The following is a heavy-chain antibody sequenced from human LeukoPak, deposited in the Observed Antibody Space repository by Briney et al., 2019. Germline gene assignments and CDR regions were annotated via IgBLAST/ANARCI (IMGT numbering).Heavy chain of an antibody. V-gene: IGHV3-23*01. CDR1: GFTFSSYT. J-gene: IGHJ4*02. CDR3: AKEVSEYSSSFDY. CDR2: ISGSGGST. Sequence: GGSLRLSCAASGFTFSSYTMSWVRQAPGKGLERVSAISGSGGSTYYADSVKGRFTISRDNSKNTLYLQMNSLRAEDTAVYYCAKEVSEYSSSFDYWGQGTLVTVSS. D-gene: IGHD6-6*01.